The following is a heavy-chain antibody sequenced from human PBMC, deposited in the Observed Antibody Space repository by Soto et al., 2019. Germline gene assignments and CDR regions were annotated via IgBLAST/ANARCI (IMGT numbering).Heavy chain of an antibody. CDR3: AKRSPYSSGWYSPIFDY. V-gene: IGHV3-23*01. Sequence: GGSLRLSCAASGFSFSDYAMSWVRQAPGKGLEWVSVISESGGSTHYADSVRGRFTVSRDNSKNSLSLRMNGLRDEDTAVYFCAKRSPYSSGWYSPIFDYWGQGALVTVSS. D-gene: IGHD6-13*01. J-gene: IGHJ4*02. CDR2: ISESGGST. CDR1: GFSFSDYA.